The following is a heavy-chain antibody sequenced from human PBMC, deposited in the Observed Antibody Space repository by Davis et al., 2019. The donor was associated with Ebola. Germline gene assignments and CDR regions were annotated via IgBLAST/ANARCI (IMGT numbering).Heavy chain of an antibody. J-gene: IGHJ4*02. V-gene: IGHV1-2*02. CDR2: INPNTDDR. CDR1: GYIFTGYY. D-gene: IGHD2-2*01. Sequence: ASVTVSCKTSGYIFTGYYVHWVRQAPGQGLEWMGWINPNTDDRGYVQKLQDRVTNTRDTSINTVYMQPSGVKSDDPAVYFCARESGYCSSTSCSKQSFDYWGQGTLVTVSS. CDR3: ARESGYCSSTSCSKQSFDY.